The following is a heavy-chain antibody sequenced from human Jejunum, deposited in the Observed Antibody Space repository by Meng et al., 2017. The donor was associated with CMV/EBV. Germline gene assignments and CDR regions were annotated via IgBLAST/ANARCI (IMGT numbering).Heavy chain of an antibody. Sequence: FTDDFLNWARQAPGQGLEWMGWINPHTGGTNYARSFQGRVTMTRDTSISTAYMEMSRLTSDDTAAYYCARVPGYCTNSRCAPGAYVLWGQGTMVTVSS. CDR1: FTDDF. D-gene: IGHD2-8*01. V-gene: IGHV1-2*02. J-gene: IGHJ3*01. CDR3: ARVPGYCTNSRCAPGAYVL. CDR2: INPHTGGT.